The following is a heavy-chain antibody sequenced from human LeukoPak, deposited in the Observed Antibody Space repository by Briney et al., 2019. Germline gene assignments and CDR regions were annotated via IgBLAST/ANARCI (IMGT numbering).Heavy chain of an antibody. CDR2: IVSDGTNR. D-gene: IGHD2-8*01. CDR3: ARVPPPYCTHYMDV. J-gene: IGHJ6*03. CDR1: EFTFSGYG. V-gene: IGHV3-48*04. Sequence: TGGSLRLACAASEFTFSGYGINWVRQAPGKGLELISYIVSDGTNRSYAKSLKGRFTISRDNAKKSLYLQMNNLTAADTAVYYRARVPPPYCTHYMDVWGKGTPVTVSS.